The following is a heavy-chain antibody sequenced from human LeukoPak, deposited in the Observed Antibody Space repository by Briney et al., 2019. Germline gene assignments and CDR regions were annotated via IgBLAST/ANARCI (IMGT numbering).Heavy chain of an antibody. CDR3: ARLYDSSGYYADAFDI. CDR2: ISYDGSNK. V-gene: IGHV3-30-3*01. J-gene: IGHJ3*02. CDR1: GFTFSSYA. D-gene: IGHD3-22*01. Sequence: GRSLRLSCAASGFTFSSYAIHWVRQAPGKGLEWVAVISYDGSNKYYADSVKGRFTISRDNSKNTLYLQMNSLRAEDTAVYYCARLYDSSGYYADAFDIWGQGTMVTVSS.